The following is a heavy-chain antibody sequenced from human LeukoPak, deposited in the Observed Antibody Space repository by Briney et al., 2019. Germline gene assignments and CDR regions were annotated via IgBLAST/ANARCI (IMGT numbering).Heavy chain of an antibody. D-gene: IGHD3-10*01. Sequence: PGGTLRLSCAASGFTFSSYGMSWVRQAPGKGLEWVALISYNGGRKDYADSVKGRFTIDRDNSKNTVYLQMNSLRPDDTAIYFCARQEARNYNYEGLDYWGPGNLVTVSS. J-gene: IGHJ4*02. CDR3: ARQEARNYNYEGLDY. CDR2: ISYNGGRK. V-gene: IGHV3-30*03. CDR1: GFTFSSYG.